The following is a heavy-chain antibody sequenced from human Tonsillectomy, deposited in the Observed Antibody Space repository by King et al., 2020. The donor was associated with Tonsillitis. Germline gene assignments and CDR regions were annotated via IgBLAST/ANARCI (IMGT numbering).Heavy chain of an antibody. CDR1: GGSISRYY. CDR2: IYYSGSS. CDR3: ARHDRSVSVAGTFDY. Sequence: LQLQESGPGLVKPSETLSLTCTVSGGSISRYYWSWIRQPPGKGLEWIGHIYYSGSSNYNPSLKSRVTISVDTSKNPFSLNLCSVTAADTAVYYCARHDRSVSVAGTFDYWGQGTLVTVSS. D-gene: IGHD6-19*01. V-gene: IGHV4-59*08. J-gene: IGHJ4*02.